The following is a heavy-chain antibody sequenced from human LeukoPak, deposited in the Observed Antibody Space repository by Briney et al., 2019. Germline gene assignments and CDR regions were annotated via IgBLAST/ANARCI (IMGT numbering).Heavy chain of an antibody. D-gene: IGHD2-2*01. CDR1: GGTFSSYA. CDR2: ISAYNGDT. J-gene: IGHJ1*01. CDR3: ARDYCSTTSCYDPPYFQH. Sequence: GASVKVSCKASGGTFSSYAISWVRQAPGQGLEWMGWISAYNGDTNYAQKLQGRVTMTTDTSTSTAYMELRSLRSDDTAMYYCARDYCSTTSCYDPPYFQHWGQGTLVTVSS. V-gene: IGHV1-18*01.